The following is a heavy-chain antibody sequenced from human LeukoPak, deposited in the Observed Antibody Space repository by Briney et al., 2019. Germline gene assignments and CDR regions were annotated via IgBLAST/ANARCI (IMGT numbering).Heavy chain of an antibody. D-gene: IGHD6-6*01. CDR1: GYTFTSYG. Sequence: GASVKVSCKASGYTFTSYGISWVRQAPGQGLEWMGWISAYNGNTNYAQKLQGRVTMTTDTSTSTAYMELRSLRSDDTAVYYCARVPPYSRSSGLGYWGQGTLVTVSS. V-gene: IGHV1-18*01. CDR2: ISAYNGNT. J-gene: IGHJ4*02. CDR3: ARVPPYSRSSGLGY.